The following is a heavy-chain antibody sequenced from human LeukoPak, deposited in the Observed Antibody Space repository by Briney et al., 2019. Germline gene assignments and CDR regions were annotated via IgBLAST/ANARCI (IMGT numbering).Heavy chain of an antibody. CDR1: GYTFTGCY. V-gene: IGHV1-2*02. D-gene: IGHD6-13*01. CDR3: AREIGQQPHIPFDY. CDR2: INPNSGGT. Sequence: ASVKVSCKASGYTFTGCYMHWVRQAPGQGLEWMGWINPNSGGTNYAQKFQGRVTMTRDTSISTAYMELSRLRSDDTAVYYCAREIGQQPHIPFDYWGQGTLVTVSS. J-gene: IGHJ4*02.